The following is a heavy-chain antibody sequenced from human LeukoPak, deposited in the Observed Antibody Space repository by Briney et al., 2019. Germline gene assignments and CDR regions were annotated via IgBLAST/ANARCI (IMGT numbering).Heavy chain of an antibody. CDR2: INPSGGST. J-gene: IGHJ4*02. CDR1: GYTFTSYY. Sequence: ASVKVSCKASGYTFTSYYMHWVRQAPGQGPEWMGIINPSGGSTSYAQKFQGRVTMTRDTSTSTVYMELSSLRSEDTAVYYCARDPGIAVAGSVYFDYWGQGTLVTVSS. D-gene: IGHD6-19*01. V-gene: IGHV1-46*01. CDR3: ARDPGIAVAGSVYFDY.